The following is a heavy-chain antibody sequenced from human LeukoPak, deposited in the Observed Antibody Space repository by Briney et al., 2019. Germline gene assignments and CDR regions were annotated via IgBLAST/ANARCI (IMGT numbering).Heavy chain of an antibody. V-gene: IGHV1-18*01. CDR2: ISGYNVNT. CDR3: ARGPYCSGGTCYSQYFDY. CDR1: GYTFTSYG. J-gene: IGHJ4*02. D-gene: IGHD2-15*01. Sequence: ASVKVSCKASGYTFTSYGISWVRQAPGQGLEWMGWISGYNVNTHYAQNLQGRVTMTTDTSTSTAYMELRSLRSDDTAVYYCARGPYCSGGTCYSQYFDYWGQGTLVTVSS.